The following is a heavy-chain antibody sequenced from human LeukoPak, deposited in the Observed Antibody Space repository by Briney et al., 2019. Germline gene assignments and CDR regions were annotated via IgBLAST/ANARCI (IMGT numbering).Heavy chain of an antibody. D-gene: IGHD5-24*01. CDR1: GFTFSSYD. CDR3: AGGSRRDGYDY. V-gene: IGHV3-23*01. J-gene: IGHJ4*02. Sequence: GGSLRLSCVASGFTFSSYDMSWVRQAPGKGLEWVSAISGSGGTTHYADSVKGRFTISRDNSKNTLYLQMNSLRPEDTAVYYCAGGSRRDGYDYWGQGTLVTVSS. CDR2: ISGSGGTT.